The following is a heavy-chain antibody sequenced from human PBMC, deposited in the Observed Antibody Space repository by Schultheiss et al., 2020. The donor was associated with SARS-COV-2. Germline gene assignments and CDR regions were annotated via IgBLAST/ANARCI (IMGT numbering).Heavy chain of an antibody. J-gene: IGHJ5*02. CDR2: ISYDGSNK. CDR3: ARKRRSNYVGWFDP. D-gene: IGHD4-11*01. Sequence: GGSLRLSCSASGFTFSSYAMHWVRQAPGKGLEWVAVISYDGSNKYYADSVKGRFTISRDNSKNTLYLQMNSLRAEDTAVYYCARKRRSNYVGWFDPWGQGTLVTVSS. CDR1: GFTFSSYA. V-gene: IGHV3-30*04.